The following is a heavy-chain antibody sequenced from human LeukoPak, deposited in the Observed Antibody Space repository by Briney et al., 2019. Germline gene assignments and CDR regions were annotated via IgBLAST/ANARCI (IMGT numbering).Heavy chain of an antibody. CDR3: ARTSSSTDY. V-gene: IGHV4-34*01. Sequence: PSESQSLTCAVYGGSFSGYYWSWIRQPPGKGLEWIGEINHSGSTNYNPSLKSRVTISVDTSKNQFSLKLSSVTAADTAVYYCARTSSSTDYWGQGTLVTVSS. CDR2: INHSGST. CDR1: GGSFSGYY. J-gene: IGHJ4*02. D-gene: IGHD6-6*01.